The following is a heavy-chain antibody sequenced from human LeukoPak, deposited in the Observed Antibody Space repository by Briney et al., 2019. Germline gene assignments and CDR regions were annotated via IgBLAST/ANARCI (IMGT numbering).Heavy chain of an antibody. Sequence: SETLSLTCTVSGYSISSGYDWGWIRQPPGEGLEWIGAISNSGKTYYKSSLQSRVTISMDTLKNDFSLRLTSATVADTAFYYCARAPGSGWSDWSQGTLVTVSS. CDR2: ISNSGKT. J-gene: IGHJ4*02. CDR3: ARAPGSGWSD. D-gene: IGHD6-19*01. CDR1: GYSISSGYD. V-gene: IGHV4-38-2*02.